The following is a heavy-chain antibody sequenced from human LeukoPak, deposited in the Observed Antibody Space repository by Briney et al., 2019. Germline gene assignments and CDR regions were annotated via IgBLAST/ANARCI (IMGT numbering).Heavy chain of an antibody. CDR1: GYTFTGYY. CDR3: ARVQYSSGWYSVENWFDP. Sequence: ASVKVSCEASGYTFTGYYMHWVRQAPGQGLEWMGWINPNSGGTNYAQKFQGRVTMTRDTSISTAYMELSRLRSDDTAVYYCARVQYSSGWYSVENWFDPWGQGTLVTVSS. CDR2: INPNSGGT. D-gene: IGHD6-19*01. J-gene: IGHJ5*02. V-gene: IGHV1-2*02.